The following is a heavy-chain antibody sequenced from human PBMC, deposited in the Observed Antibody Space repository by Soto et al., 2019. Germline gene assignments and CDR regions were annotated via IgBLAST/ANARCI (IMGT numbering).Heavy chain of an antibody. Sequence: QVQLVQSGAEVKKPGSSVKVSCKASGGTFSSYAISWVRQAPGQGLEWMGGIIPIFGTANYAQKFQGRVTITADESTSTAYMELSSLRSEDTAVYYCVRDRKRDYSLFGWFDPWGQGTLVTVSS. D-gene: IGHD4-4*01. J-gene: IGHJ5*02. CDR3: VRDRKRDYSLFGWFDP. CDR2: IIPIFGTA. V-gene: IGHV1-69*01. CDR1: GGTFSSYA.